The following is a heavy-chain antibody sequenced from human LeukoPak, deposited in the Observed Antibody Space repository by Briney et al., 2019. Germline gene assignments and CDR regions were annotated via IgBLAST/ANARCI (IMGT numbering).Heavy chain of an antibody. Sequence: KSSETLSLTCTVSGGSISSYYWSWIRQPAGKGLEWIGRIYTSGSTNYNPSLKSRVTMSVDTSKNQFSLKLSSVTAADTAVYYCARDSVSGWYSNWFDPWGQGTLVTVSS. CDR2: IYTSGST. V-gene: IGHV4-4*07. CDR1: GGSISSYY. D-gene: IGHD6-19*01. CDR3: ARDSVSGWYSNWFDP. J-gene: IGHJ5*02.